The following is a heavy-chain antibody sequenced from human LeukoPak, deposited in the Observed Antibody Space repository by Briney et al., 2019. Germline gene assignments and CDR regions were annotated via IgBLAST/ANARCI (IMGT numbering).Heavy chain of an antibody. CDR2: IIPILGIA. D-gene: IGHD4-23*01. CDR1: GGTFSSYA. CDR3: ATPPGGYGGNRGYYYYGMDV. J-gene: IGHJ6*02. Sequence: SVKVSCNASGGTFSSYAISWVRQAPGQGLEWMGRIIPILGIANYAQKFQGRVTITADKSTSTAYMELSSLRSADTAVYYCATPPGGYGGNRGYYYYGMDVWGQGTTVTVSS. V-gene: IGHV1-69*04.